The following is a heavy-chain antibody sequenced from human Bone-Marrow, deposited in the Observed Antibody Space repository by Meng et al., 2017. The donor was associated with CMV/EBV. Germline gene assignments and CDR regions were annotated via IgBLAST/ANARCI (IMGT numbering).Heavy chain of an antibody. CDR2: VWSDGNRK. D-gene: IGHD2-2*01. CDR3: ARGVVVPAVAFAFDI. Sequence: GESLKISCAASGFIFSDYGMHWVRQAPGKGLEWVAVVWSDGNRKYYADSVKGRFSISRDTSKNTLYLQMNSLRAEDTAVYYCARGVVVPAVAFAFDIWGQGTMVTVSS. V-gene: IGHV3-33*01. J-gene: IGHJ3*02. CDR1: GFIFSDYG.